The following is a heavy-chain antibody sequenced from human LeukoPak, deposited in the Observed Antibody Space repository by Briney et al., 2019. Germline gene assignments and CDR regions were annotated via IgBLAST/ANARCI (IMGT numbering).Heavy chain of an antibody. CDR2: MNPNTDKT. D-gene: IGHD6-13*01. V-gene: IGHV1-8*01. CDR3: ARGRPGLASAGIYDF. Sequence: ASVKVSCKASGYTFTSSDINWVRQATGQGLEWMGWMNPNTDKTGFARNFQGRVTMTKNISISTAYMEVTSLTHEDTAIYYCARGRPGLASAGIYDFWGQGTLITVSS. J-gene: IGHJ4*02. CDR1: GYTFTSSD.